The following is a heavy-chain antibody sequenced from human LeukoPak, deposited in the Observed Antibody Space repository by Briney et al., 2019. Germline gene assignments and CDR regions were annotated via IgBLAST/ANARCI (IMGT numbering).Heavy chain of an antibody. CDR3: ARGGIAARYGMDV. D-gene: IGHD6-6*01. Sequence: SVKVSCKPSGGTFSSYAISWVRQAPGQGLEWMGRIIPIFGIANYAQKFQGRVTITADKSTSTAYMELSSLRSEDTAVYYCARGGIAARYGMDVWGQGTTVTVSS. V-gene: IGHV1-69*04. CDR2: IIPIFGIA. CDR1: GGTFSSYA. J-gene: IGHJ6*02.